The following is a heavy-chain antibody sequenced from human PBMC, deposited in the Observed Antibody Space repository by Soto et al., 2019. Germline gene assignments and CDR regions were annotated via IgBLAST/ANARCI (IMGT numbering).Heavy chain of an antibody. D-gene: IGHD3-16*01. CDR3: ARGSLRFGY. V-gene: IGHV4-59*12. CDR1: GGSISSSY. Sequence: SATLSLTCTVSGGSISSSYWTWIRQPPGKELEWIGYIYYSGSTNYNPSLKSRVTISLDTSKNQLSLRLTSVTAADTAVYYCARGSLRFGYWGQGTPVTVSS. CDR2: IYYSGST. J-gene: IGHJ4*02.